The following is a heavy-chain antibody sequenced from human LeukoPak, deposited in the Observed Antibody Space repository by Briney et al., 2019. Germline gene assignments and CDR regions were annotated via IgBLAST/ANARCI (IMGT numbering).Heavy chain of an antibody. CDR2: MYPRDGST. Sequence: HRASVKVSCKASGYTFTSNYIHWVRQAPGQGLEWMGMMYPRDGSTSYAQKFQGRVTVTRDTSTSTVHMELSGLRSEDTAVYYCARDQEGFDYWGQGTLVTVSS. J-gene: IGHJ4*02. V-gene: IGHV1-46*01. CDR1: GYTFTSNY. CDR3: ARDQEGFDY.